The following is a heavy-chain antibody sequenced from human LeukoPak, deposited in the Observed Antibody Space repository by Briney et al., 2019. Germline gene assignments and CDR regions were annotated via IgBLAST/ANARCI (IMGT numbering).Heavy chain of an antibody. CDR1: GYTFTSYY. CDR2: INPSGGST. V-gene: IGHV1-46*01. CDR3: AREDPYYYDSSGYYFGY. J-gene: IGHJ4*02. Sequence: ASVKVSCKASGYTFTSYYMHWVRQAPGQGLEWMGIINPSGGSTSYAQKFQGRVTMTRDMSTSTVYMELSSLRSEDTAVYYCAREDPYYYDSSGYYFGYWGQGTLVTVSS. D-gene: IGHD3-22*01.